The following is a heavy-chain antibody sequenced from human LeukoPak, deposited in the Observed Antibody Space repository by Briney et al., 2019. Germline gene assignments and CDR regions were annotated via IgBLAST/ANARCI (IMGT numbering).Heavy chain of an antibody. V-gene: IGHV4-59*11. Sequence: SETLSLTCTVSGGSISSHYWSWIRQPPGKGLEWIGYIYYSGSTNYNPSLKSRVTISVDTSKNQFSLKLSSVTAADTAVYYCARADSSGFHPYDYWGQGTLATVSS. D-gene: IGHD6-19*01. CDR2: IYYSGST. CDR1: GGSISSHY. J-gene: IGHJ4*02. CDR3: ARADSSGFHPYDY.